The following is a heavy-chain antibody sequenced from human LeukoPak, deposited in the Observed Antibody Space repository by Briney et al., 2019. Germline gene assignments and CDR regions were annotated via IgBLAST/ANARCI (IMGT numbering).Heavy chain of an antibody. V-gene: IGHV3-66*04. CDR1: GFTVSSSD. CDR2: IYSGGNT. Sequence: PGGSLRLSCAAPGFTVSSSDMTWVRQAPGKGLEWVSLIYSGGNTYYADSVKGRFTISRDNSKGTLYLQMNSLRAEDTAIYYCARQSSGIAATDKIDYWGQGALVTVSS. D-gene: IGHD6-13*01. J-gene: IGHJ4*02. CDR3: ARQSSGIAATDKIDY.